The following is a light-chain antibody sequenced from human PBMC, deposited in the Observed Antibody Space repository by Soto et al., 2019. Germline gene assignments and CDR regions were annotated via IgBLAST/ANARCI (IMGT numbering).Light chain of an antibody. CDR2: GGS. CDR3: QQRGDWPLYT. J-gene: IGKJ2*01. Sequence: EIVMTQSPATLSVSPGERATLSCRASQSISSNLAWYQQKPGQAPRLLIYGGSTRATGIPARFSGSGSGTDFTLAISSLQSEDFAVYYCQQRGDWPLYTFGQGTRLEIK. CDR1: QSISSN. V-gene: IGKV3-15*01.